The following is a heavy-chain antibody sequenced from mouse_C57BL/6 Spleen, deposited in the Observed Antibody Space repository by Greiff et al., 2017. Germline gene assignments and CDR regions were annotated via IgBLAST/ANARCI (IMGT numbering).Heavy chain of an antibody. CDR2: INPGSGGT. CDR1: GYAFTNYL. CDR3: ARVVAHFDY. J-gene: IGHJ2*01. V-gene: IGHV1-54*01. Sequence: QVQLQQSGAELVRPGTSVKVSCKASGYAFTNYLIEWVKQRPGQGLEWIGVINPGSGGTNYNEKFKGKATLTADKSSSTAYMQISSLTSEDSAVYFCARVVAHFDYWGQGTTLTVSS. D-gene: IGHD1-1*01.